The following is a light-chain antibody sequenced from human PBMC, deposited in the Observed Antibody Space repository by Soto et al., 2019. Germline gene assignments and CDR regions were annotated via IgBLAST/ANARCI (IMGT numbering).Light chain of an antibody. J-gene: IGLJ1*01. V-gene: IGLV2-14*01. CDR1: SSDVGRYDF. CDR3: ASYTSTSTRV. CDR2: EVI. Sequence: QSARTQPASVSGSPGQSIAISCTGTSSDVGRYDFVSWYQQHPGQAPKLMIYEVIYRPSGVSNRFSGSKSGNTASLIISGLLAEDEADYYCASYTSTSTRVFGTGTKVTVL.